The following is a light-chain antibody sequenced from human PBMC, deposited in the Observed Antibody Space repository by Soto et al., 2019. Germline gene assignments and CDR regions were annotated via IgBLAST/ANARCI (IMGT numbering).Light chain of an antibody. V-gene: IGKV1-12*01. J-gene: IGKJ4*01. CDR1: QGISSS. Sequence: DIEITQSPSSGSASVGDRVTITCRASQGISSSLAWYQQKPGKAHKLLIYDASSLPSGVPSRFSGSGFGTDVTLTISSLQPEDVAAYYCQKYNSAPLTFGGGTKVDI. CDR2: DAS. CDR3: QKYNSAPLT.